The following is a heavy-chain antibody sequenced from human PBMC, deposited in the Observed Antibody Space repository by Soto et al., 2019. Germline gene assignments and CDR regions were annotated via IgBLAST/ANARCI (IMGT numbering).Heavy chain of an antibody. D-gene: IGHD6-13*01. CDR2: INHSGST. CDR1: GGSFSGYY. V-gene: IGHV4-34*01. J-gene: IGHJ4*02. CDR3: ARAHSSSWYEGFDY. Sequence: SETLSLTCAVYGGSFSGYYWSWIRQPPGKGLEWIGEINHSGSTNYNPSLKSRVTISVDTSKNQFSLKLSSVTAADTAVYYCARAHSSSWYEGFDYWGQGTLVTVSS.